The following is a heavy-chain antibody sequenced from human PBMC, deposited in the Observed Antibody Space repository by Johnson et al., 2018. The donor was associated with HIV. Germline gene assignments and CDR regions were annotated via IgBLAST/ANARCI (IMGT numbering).Heavy chain of an antibody. CDR1: GFIFRDYY. CDR3: ATLPGDIVVVPAAQPYDAFDI. D-gene: IGHD2-2*01. CDR2: ISWNSGSI. V-gene: IGHV3-11*04. J-gene: IGHJ3*02. Sequence: QVQLVESGGGLVKPGGSLRLSCTVSGFIFRDYYMSWMRQAPGKGLEWVSGISWNSGSIGYADSVKGRFTISRANAKNSLYLQMNSLRAEDTAVYYCATLPGDIVVVPAAQPYDAFDIWGQGTMVTVSS.